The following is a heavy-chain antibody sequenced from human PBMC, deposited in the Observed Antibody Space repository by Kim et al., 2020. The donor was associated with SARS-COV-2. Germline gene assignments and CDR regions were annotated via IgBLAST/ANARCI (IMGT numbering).Heavy chain of an antibody. D-gene: IGHD6-19*01. CDR2: IYYSGST. Sequence: SETLSLTCTVSGGSISSGDYYWSWIRQPPGKGLEWIGYIYYSGSTYYNPSLKSRVTISVDTSKNQFSLKLSSVTAADTAVYYCARVPQAVAGFYYYYYGMDAWGQGTPFTVSS. CDR1: GGSISSGDYY. V-gene: IGHV4-30-4*01. CDR3: ARVPQAVAGFYYYYYGMDA. J-gene: IGHJ6*02.